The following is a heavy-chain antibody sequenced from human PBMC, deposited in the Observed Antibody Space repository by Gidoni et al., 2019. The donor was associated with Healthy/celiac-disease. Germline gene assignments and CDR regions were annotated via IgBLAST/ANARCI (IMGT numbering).Heavy chain of an antibody. Sequence: EVQLVESGGGLVQPGGSLRLSCAASGFTFRSYWMSWVRQAPGKGLEWVANIKQDGSEKYYVDSVKGRFTISRDNAKNSLYLQMNSLRAEDTAVYYCQLDTAMVTIDYYYYGMDVWGQGTTVTVSS. CDR3: QLDTAMVTIDYYYYGMDV. CDR2: IKQDGSEK. CDR1: GFTFRSYW. J-gene: IGHJ6*02. D-gene: IGHD5-18*01. V-gene: IGHV3-7*01.